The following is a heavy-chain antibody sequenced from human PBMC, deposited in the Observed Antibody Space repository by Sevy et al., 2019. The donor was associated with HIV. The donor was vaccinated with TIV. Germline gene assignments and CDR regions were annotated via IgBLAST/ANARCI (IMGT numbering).Heavy chain of an antibody. CDR3: ASERVYCSGGSCKPGGWFDP. Sequence: ASVKVSCKASGYTFTGYYMHWVRQAPGQGLEWMGWINPNSGGTNYTQKFQGRVTMNRDTSISTAYMELSRLRSDDTAVYYCASERVYCSGGSCKPGGWFDPWGQGTLVTVSS. J-gene: IGHJ5*02. D-gene: IGHD2-15*01. CDR1: GYTFTGYY. V-gene: IGHV1-2*02. CDR2: INPNSGGT.